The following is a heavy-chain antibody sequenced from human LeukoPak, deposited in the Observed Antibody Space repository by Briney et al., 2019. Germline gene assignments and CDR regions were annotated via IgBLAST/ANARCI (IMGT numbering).Heavy chain of an antibody. Sequence: SETLSLTCTVSGGSISSRTSYWGWIRQPPGKGLEWIGRIYYSGSTYYNPSLQSRVTISVDTSKKQFSLKMNSVPAAGTAVYYCASFYCSGGSCYQYFSYYYMDVWGKGTTVTISS. CDR3: ASFYCSGGSCYQYFSYYYMDV. D-gene: IGHD2-15*01. CDR1: GGSISSRTSY. V-gene: IGHV4-39*01. J-gene: IGHJ6*03. CDR2: IYYSGST.